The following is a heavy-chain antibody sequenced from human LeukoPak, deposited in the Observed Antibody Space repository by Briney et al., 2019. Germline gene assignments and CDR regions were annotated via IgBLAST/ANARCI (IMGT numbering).Heavy chain of an antibody. CDR1: GFTFSDYY. CDR3: AVSLGFDY. J-gene: IGHJ4*02. CDR2: ISSGSTI. D-gene: IGHD7-27*01. V-gene: IGHV3-11*01. Sequence: KPGGSLRLSCAASGFTFSDYYMSWIRQAPGKGLEWVSYISSGSTIYYADSVKGRFTISRDNAKNSLYLQMNSLRAEDTAVYYCAVSLGFDYWGQGTLVTVSS.